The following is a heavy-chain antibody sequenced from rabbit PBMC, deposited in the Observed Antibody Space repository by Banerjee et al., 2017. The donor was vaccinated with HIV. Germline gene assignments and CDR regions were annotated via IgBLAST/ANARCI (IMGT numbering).Heavy chain of an antibody. D-gene: IGHD1-1*01. CDR3: ARDGASGDPDNDGRDR. CDR1: GFSFSSGYD. V-gene: IGHV1S40*01. Sequence: QSLEESGGDLVKPGASLTLTCKASGFSFSSGYDMCWVRQAPGKGLEWIACIDTGSSGRTFFANWAKGRFTISKTSSTTVTLQMTSRTAADTATYFCARDGASGDPDNDGRDRWGPGTRVSV. J-gene: IGHJ6*01. CDR2: IDTGSSGRT.